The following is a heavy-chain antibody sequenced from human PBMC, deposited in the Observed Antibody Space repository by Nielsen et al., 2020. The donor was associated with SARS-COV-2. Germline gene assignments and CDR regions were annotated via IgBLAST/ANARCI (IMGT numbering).Heavy chain of an antibody. D-gene: IGHD2-21*02. J-gene: IGHJ4*02. Sequence: SETLSLTCTVSGGSISSSSYYWGWIRQPPGKGLEWIGIIYYSGSTYYNPSLKSRVTISVDTSKNQFSLKLSSVTAADTAVYYCARVFQSGDYRQLDYWGQGTLVTVSS. V-gene: IGHV4-39*07. CDR1: GGSISSSSYY. CDR3: ARVFQSGDYRQLDY. CDR2: IYYSGST.